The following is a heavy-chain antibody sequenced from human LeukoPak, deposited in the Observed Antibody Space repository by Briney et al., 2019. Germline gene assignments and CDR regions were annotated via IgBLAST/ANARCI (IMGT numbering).Heavy chain of an antibody. J-gene: IGHJ4*02. D-gene: IGHD2-15*01. CDR1: GYTFTSYY. CDR3: ARGPDIVVVVAASQGYFDY. Sequence: ASVKVSCKASGYTFTSYYMHWVRQAPGQGLEWMGIINPSGGSTSYAQKFQGRVTMTRDTSTSTVYMELSRLRSEDTVVYYCARGPDIVVVVAASQGYFDYWGQGTLVTVSS. CDR2: INPSGGST. V-gene: IGHV1-46*01.